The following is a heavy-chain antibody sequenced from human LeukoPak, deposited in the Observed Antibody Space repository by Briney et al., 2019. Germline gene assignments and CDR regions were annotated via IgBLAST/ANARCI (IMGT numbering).Heavy chain of an antibody. Sequence: PGGSLRLSCAASGFTFSSYGMHWVRQAPGKGLEWVAVISYDGSNKYYADSVKGRFTISRDNSKNTLYLQMNSLRAEDTAVYYCARGGLLWFGELNHDAFDIWGQGTMVTVSS. CDR2: ISYDGSNK. CDR1: GFTFSSYG. CDR3: ARGGLLWFGELNHDAFDI. D-gene: IGHD3-10*01. V-gene: IGHV3-30*03. J-gene: IGHJ3*02.